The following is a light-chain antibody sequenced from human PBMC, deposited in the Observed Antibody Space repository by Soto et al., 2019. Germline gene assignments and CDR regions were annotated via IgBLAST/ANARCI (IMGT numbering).Light chain of an antibody. Sequence: QSALTQPASVSGSPGQSITISCTGTSSDVGGYNYVSWYQQHPGKAPKLMIYEVSNRPSGVSNRFSGSKSGNTASQTISGLQAEDEADYYRSSYTSSSTFVVFGGGTKLTVL. CDR1: SSDVGGYNY. CDR2: EVS. V-gene: IGLV2-14*01. CDR3: SSYTSSSTFVV. J-gene: IGLJ2*01.